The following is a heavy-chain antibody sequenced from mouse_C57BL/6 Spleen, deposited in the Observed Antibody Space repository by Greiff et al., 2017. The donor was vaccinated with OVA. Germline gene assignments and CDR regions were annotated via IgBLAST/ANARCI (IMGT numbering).Heavy chain of an antibody. CDR3: ARCYYGSSYDYFDY. CDR1: GYTFTSYW. V-gene: IGHV1-64*01. J-gene: IGHJ2*01. D-gene: IGHD1-1*01. CDR2: IHPNSGST. Sequence: QVQLQQPGAELVKPGASVKLSCKASGYTFTSYWMHWVKQRPGQGLEWIGMIHPNSGSTNYNEKFKSKATLIVDKSSSTAYMQLSSLTSEDSAFDDCARCYYGSSYDYFDYWGQGTTLTVSS.